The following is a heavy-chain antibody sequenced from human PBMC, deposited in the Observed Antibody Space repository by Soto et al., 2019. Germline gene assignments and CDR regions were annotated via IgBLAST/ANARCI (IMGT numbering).Heavy chain of an antibody. CDR2: ISGSGGST. CDR1: GFTFSSYA. D-gene: IGHD6-13*01. V-gene: IGHV3-23*01. Sequence: GWSLRLSCAASGFTFSSYAMSWVRQAPGKGLEWVSAISGSGGSTYYADSVKGRFTISRDNSKNTLYLQMNSLRAEDTAVYYCAKDRWLAYSSSWYGKDFDYWGQGTLVTVSS. CDR3: AKDRWLAYSSSWYGKDFDY. J-gene: IGHJ4*02.